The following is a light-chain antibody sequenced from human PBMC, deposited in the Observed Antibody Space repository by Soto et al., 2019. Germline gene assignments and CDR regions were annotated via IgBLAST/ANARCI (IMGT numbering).Light chain of an antibody. CDR1: SSDVGGYDY. CDR3: SSYTSSSTRV. CDR2: DVS. J-gene: IGLJ3*02. V-gene: IGLV2-14*01. Sequence: QSALTQPASVSGSPGQSITISCTGTSSDVGGYDYVSWYQQHPGKAPKLMIYDVSNRPSGVSNRFSGSKSGNTASLTLSGLQAEDEADYYRSSYTSSSTRVFGGGTKLTVL.